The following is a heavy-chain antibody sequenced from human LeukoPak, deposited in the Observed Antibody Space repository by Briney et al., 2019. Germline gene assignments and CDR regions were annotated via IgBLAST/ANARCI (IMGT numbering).Heavy chain of an antibody. CDR1: GLPFSSYW. CDR2: ISGDGTIK. Sequence: GGSLRLSCEPSGLPFSSYWMLWVRQAPGKGLMWVSRISGDGTIKTYADFVRGRFTISRDNTKNILYLQMNSLKVEDTATYFCSRSQFDYWGQGVLVTVSS. CDR3: SRSQFDY. V-gene: IGHV3-74*03. J-gene: IGHJ4*02.